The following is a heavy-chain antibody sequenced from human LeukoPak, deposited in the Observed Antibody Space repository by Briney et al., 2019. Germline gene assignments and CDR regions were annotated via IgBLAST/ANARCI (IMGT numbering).Heavy chain of an antibody. CDR2: IKQDGSEK. J-gene: IGHJ3*02. V-gene: IGHV3-7*01. CDR3: ARGTEGWLDAVLAFDI. Sequence: GGSLRLSCAASGFTVSSNYMNWVRQAPGKGLEWVANIKQDGSEKNYVDSVKGRFTISRDNAKNSLYLQMNSLRAEDTAVYCCARGTEGWLDAVLAFDIWGQGTMVTVSS. D-gene: IGHD5-24*01. CDR1: GFTVSSNY.